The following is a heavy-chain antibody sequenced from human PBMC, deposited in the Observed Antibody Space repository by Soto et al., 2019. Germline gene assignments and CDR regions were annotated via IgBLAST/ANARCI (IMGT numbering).Heavy chain of an antibody. J-gene: IGHJ6*02. CDR3: ARASRLRLGELSSYYYYGMGV. D-gene: IGHD3-16*02. CDR1: GYTFTSYA. CDR2: INAGNGNT. V-gene: IGHV1-3*01. Sequence: ASVKVSCKASGYTFTSYAMHWVRQAPGQRLEWMGWINAGNGNTKYSQKFQGRVTITRDTSASTAYMELGSLRSEDTAVYYCARASRLRLGELSSYYYYGMGVWGQGTTVTVSS.